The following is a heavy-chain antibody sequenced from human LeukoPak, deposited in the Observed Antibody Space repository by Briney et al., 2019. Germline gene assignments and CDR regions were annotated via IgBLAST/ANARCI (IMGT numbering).Heavy chain of an antibody. V-gene: IGHV4-61*02. CDR2: IYISGST. CDR3: ARGSGYYYGDFDY. D-gene: IGHD3-22*01. CDR1: GGSISSGSYY. J-gene: IGHJ4*02. Sequence: SQTLSLTCTVSGGSISSGSYYWSWIRQPAGKGLEWIGRIYISGSTNYNPSLKSRVTISVDTSKNQFSLKLSSVTAADTAVYYCARGSGYYYGDFDYWGQGTLVTVSS.